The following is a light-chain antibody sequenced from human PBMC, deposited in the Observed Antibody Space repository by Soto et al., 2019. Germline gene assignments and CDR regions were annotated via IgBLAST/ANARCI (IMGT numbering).Light chain of an antibody. CDR2: GAA. Sequence: ENVLTQSPGTLSLSPGERATLSCRASQSVSSSFVAWYQQKPGQAPRLVIYGAASRATGIPDRFSGSGSGTDFTITISRLEPEDFAVYYCQQYGSLPITFGQGTRLEIK. J-gene: IGKJ5*01. V-gene: IGKV3-20*01. CDR1: QSVSSSF. CDR3: QQYGSLPIT.